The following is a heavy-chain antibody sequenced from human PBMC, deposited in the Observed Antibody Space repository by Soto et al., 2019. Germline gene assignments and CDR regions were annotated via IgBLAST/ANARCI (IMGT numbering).Heavy chain of an antibody. CDR3: ARGVTLLTFGGVVVDPYFAS. D-gene: IGHD3-16*02. CDR1: GGSISDYY. Sequence: SETLSLTCTVSGGSISDYYWSWIRQSPGKGLEWIGHIFYTVSANYNPSLKSRGNISVDMSWNQFSLRLDSVIAADTAVYYCARGVTLLTFGGVVVDPYFASWGQGTTVTVSS. V-gene: IGHV4-59*01. J-gene: IGHJ4*02. CDR2: IFYTVSA.